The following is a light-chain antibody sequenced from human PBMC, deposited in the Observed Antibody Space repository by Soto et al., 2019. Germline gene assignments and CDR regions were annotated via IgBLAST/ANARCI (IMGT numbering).Light chain of an antibody. J-gene: IGKJ4*01. V-gene: IGKV1-39*01. CDR3: QQSYSTPLT. CDR2: AAS. CDR1: QSIRSN. Sequence: DIQMTQSPSSLSASVGDRVTITCRASQSIRSNLNWYQQKPGKAPKLLIYAASSLQSGVPSRFSGGGSGTDFTLTISSLQPEDFATYSCQQSYSTPLTFGGGTKVDI.